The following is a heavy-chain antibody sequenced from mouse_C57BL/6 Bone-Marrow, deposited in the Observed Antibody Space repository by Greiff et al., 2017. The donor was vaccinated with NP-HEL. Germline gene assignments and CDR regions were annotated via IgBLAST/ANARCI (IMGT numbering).Heavy chain of an antibody. CDR2: ISSGGSYT. CDR3: ARQGATDGY. CDR1: GFTFSSYG. V-gene: IGHV5-6*01. J-gene: IGHJ2*01. Sequence: EVQLVESGGDLVKPGGSLKLSCAASGFTFSSYGMSWVRQTPDKRLEWVATISSGGSYTYYPDSVKGRFTISRDNAKNTLYLQMSSLKSEDTAMYYCARQGATDGYWGQGTTLTVSS.